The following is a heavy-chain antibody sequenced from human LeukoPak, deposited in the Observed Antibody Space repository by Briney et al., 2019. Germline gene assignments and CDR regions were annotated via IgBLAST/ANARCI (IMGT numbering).Heavy chain of an antibody. D-gene: IGHD6-13*01. CDR1: GYSISSGYY. CDR3: ARDLDSSSWDDAFDI. CDR2: IYHSGST. Sequence: SETLSLTCTVSGYSISSGYYWGWIRQPPGKGLEWIGSIYHSGSTYYNPSLKGRVTISVDTSKNQFSLKLSSVTAADTAVYYCARDLDSSSWDDAFDIWGQGTMVTVSS. V-gene: IGHV4-38-2*02. J-gene: IGHJ3*02.